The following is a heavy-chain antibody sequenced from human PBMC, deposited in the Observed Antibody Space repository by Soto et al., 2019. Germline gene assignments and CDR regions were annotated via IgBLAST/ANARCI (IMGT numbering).Heavy chain of an antibody. D-gene: IGHD4-17*01. Sequence: QVQLVQSGAEVKKPGSSVKVSCKASGGTFSSYAISWVRQAPGQGLEWMGGIIPIFGTANYARKFQGRVTITADESTSTDYMELSSLRSEDTAVYYCARGETTVVTLARDPIYGMDVWGQGTTVTVSS. CDR3: ARGETTVVTLARDPIYGMDV. CDR1: GGTFSSYA. CDR2: IIPIFGTA. V-gene: IGHV1-69*01. J-gene: IGHJ6*02.